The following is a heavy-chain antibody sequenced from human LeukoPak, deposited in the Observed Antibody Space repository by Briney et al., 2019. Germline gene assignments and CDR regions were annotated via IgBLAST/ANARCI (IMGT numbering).Heavy chain of an antibody. CDR2: IYYSGST. Sequence: SQTLSLTCTVSGGSISSGGYYWSRIRQPPGKGLEWIGYIYYSGSTNYNPSLKSRVTISVDTSKNQFSLKLSSVTAADTAVYYCARSAHDYGDSGFDYWGQGTLVTVSS. CDR3: ARSAHDYGDSGFDY. CDR1: GGSISSGGYY. D-gene: IGHD4-17*01. V-gene: IGHV4-61*08. J-gene: IGHJ4*02.